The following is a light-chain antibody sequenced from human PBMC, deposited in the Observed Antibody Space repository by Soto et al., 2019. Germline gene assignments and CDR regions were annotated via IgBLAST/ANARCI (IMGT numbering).Light chain of an antibody. J-gene: IGKJ1*01. Sequence: EIVLTQSPGTLSLSPGERATLSCRASQSVRSTYLAWYQHIPGQAPGLLIYGSSTRATGAPDRFSGSGSGTDFTLTITRLEPEDFAGYFCQQYGDSPPTFGQGTKVEIE. V-gene: IGKV3-20*01. CDR3: QQYGDSPPT. CDR2: GSS. CDR1: QSVRSTY.